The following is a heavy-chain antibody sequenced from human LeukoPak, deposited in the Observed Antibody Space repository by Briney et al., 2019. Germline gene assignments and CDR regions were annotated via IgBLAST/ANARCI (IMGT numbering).Heavy chain of an antibody. Sequence: GGSLTLSCAASGFTFSGYAVHWGRQAPGKGLEWVAAFSYGGSKQYYADSVRGRFTISRDNSKDTPYLQMNALRHDDTALYYCATQIKYFSSPYIPCDHWGQGSLVTVSS. J-gene: IGHJ4*02. CDR1: GFTFSGYA. V-gene: IGHV3-30*04. CDR3: ATQIKYFSSPYIPCDH. D-gene: IGHD6-6*01. CDR2: FSYGGSKQ.